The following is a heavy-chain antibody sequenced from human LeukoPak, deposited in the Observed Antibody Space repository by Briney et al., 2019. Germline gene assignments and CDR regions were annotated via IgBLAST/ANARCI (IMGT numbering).Heavy chain of an antibody. CDR1: RYTFTSYD. D-gene: IGHD4-17*01. CDR2: MNPNSGNT. J-gene: IGHJ6*02. Sequence: GASVKVSCKASRYTFTSYDINWLRQATGQGLEWMGWMNPNSGNTGYAQKFQGRVTMTRNTSISTAYMELSSLRSEDTAVYYCARDVGDYVGGWLPYYYYGMDVWGQGTTVTVSS. V-gene: IGHV1-8*01. CDR3: ARDVGDYVGGWLPYYYYGMDV.